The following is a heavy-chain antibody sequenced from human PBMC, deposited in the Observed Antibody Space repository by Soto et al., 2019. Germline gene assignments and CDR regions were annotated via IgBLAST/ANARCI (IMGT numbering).Heavy chain of an antibody. CDR2: ISGSGYST. V-gene: IGHV3-23*01. Sequence: EVQLLESGGGLVQPGGSLRLSCAASGFTFSSYAMSWVRQAPGKGLEWVSAISGSGYSTYYEDSVKGRFTISRDNSKNTLYLQMNSLRAEDTAVYYCEKGRGYCTSTSCYVGSDYWGQGNLVTVSS. CDR1: GFTFSSYA. J-gene: IGHJ4*02. D-gene: IGHD2-2*01. CDR3: EKGRGYCTSTSCYVGSDY.